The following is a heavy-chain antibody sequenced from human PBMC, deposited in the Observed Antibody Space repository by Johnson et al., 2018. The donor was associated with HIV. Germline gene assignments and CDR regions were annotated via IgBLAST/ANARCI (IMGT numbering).Heavy chain of an antibody. CDR3: ARAPPYGDYGDTFDI. Sequence: QVQLVESGGGVVQPERSLRLSCAASEFSFSTYAMRWVRQAPGKGLEGVAVISYDANNEYYADSVRGRFTISRDNSKNTLYLQMNSLRTEDTAVYYCARAPPYGDYGDTFDIWGQGTMVSVSS. V-gene: IGHV3-30*04. CDR2: ISYDANNE. J-gene: IGHJ3*02. D-gene: IGHD4-17*01. CDR1: EFSFSTYA.